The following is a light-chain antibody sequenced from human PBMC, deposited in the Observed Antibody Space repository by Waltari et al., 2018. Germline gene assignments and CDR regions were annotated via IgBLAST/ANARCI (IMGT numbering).Light chain of an antibody. V-gene: IGLV1-47*01. CDR1: GFNIGDNL. J-gene: IGLJ3*02. CDR2: LNN. CDR3: AAWDDSLGAWV. Sequence: QSVVTQPPSATGTLGQRVTMSCSGSGFNIGDNLVTWFQQLPCSAPKLLIYLNNQRPSGVPDRFSGSKSGTTASLAISGLQSEDEADYYCAAWDDSLGAWVFGGGTKLTVL.